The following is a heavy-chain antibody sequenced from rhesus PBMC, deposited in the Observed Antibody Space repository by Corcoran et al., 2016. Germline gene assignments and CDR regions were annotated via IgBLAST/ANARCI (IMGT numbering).Heavy chain of an antibody. CDR1: GGSINSNY. D-gene: IGHD2-8*01. V-gene: IGHV4-147*01. J-gene: IGHJ4*01. CDR2: ISGSGGST. Sequence: QVQLQESGPGLVKSSETLPLTCAVSGGSINSNYWSWIRQPPGKGREWIGRISGSGGSTSYNPSLKSRVPISTDTSKNQFSLKLSSVTAADTAVYYCAREGCSGGVCYAGFDYWGQGVLVTVSS. CDR3: AREGCSGGVCYAGFDY.